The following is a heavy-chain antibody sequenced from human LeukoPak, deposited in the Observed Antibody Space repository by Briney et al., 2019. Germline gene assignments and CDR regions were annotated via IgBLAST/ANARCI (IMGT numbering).Heavy chain of an antibody. J-gene: IGHJ4*02. Sequence: GGSLRLSCAASGFTFSSYWMSWVRQAPGKGLQWVANINHDGSEEYHGDSVKGRFTISRDNAKNSLYLQMNSLRVEDTAVYFCARDGGRRDDYWGQGTLVTVSS. CDR1: GFTFSSYW. CDR2: INHDGSEE. D-gene: IGHD3-16*01. V-gene: IGHV3-7*01. CDR3: ARDGGRRDDY.